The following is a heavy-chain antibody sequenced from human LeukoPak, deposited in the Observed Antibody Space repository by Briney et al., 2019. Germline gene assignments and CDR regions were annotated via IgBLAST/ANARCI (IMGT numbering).Heavy chain of an antibody. CDR2: IRYDGSNK. V-gene: IGHV3-30*02. CDR1: GFTFSSYG. CDR3: AKDPRLTATVYYYYYYYMDV. J-gene: IGHJ6*03. D-gene: IGHD6-25*01. Sequence: GGSLRLSCAASGFTFSSYGMHWVRQAPGKGLEWVAVIRYDGSNKYYADSVKGRFTFSRDNSKNTLYLQINSLRAEDTAVYYCAKDPRLTATVYYYYYYYMDVWGKGTTVTVSS.